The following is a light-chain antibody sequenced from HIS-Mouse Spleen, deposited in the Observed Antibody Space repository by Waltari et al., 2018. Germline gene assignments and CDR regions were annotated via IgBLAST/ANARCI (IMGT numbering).Light chain of an antibody. CDR1: SSAVGSYNL. J-gene: IGLJ2*01. Sequence: QSALTQPASVSGSPGQSITISCTGPSSAVGSYNLVSWYQQHPGNAPKLMIYEGSKRPSGVSNRFSGSKSGNTASLTISGLQAEDEADYYCCSYAGSSTFVVFGGGTKLTVL. CDR2: EGS. V-gene: IGLV2-23*01. CDR3: CSYAGSSTFVV.